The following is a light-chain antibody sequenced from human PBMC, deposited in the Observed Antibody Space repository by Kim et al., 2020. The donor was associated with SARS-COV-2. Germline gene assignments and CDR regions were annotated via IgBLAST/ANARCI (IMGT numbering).Light chain of an antibody. V-gene: IGKV4-1*01. CDR3: QQYDNLPYT. Sequence: DIVMTQSPDSLAVSLGERATINCKSSQSVLYTSTNKNYLAWYQHKPGQPPRLLISWASTRESGVPDRFSGSGSGTDFTLTISSLQPEDVATYYCQQYDNLPYTFGQGTKLEI. CDR2: WAS. J-gene: IGKJ2*01. CDR1: QSVLYTSTNKNY.